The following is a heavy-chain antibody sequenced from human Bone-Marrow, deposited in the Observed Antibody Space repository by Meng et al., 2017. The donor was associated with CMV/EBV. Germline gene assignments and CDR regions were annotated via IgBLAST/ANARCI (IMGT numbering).Heavy chain of an antibody. V-gene: IGHV4-59*01. CDR2: IYYSGST. Sequence: SETLSLTCTVSGGSISSYYWSWIRQPPGKGLEWIGYIYYSGSTNYNPSLKSRVTISVDTSKNQFSLKLSSVTAADTAVYYCAKGDTAMVRGAFDYWGQGTLVTVSS. CDR3: AKGDTAMVRGAFDY. J-gene: IGHJ4*02. D-gene: IGHD5-18*01. CDR1: GGSISSYY.